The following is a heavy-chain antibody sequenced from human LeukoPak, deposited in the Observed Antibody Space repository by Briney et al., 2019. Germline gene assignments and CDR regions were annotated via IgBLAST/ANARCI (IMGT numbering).Heavy chain of an antibody. CDR2: IYYSGST. CDR1: GGSISGGGYY. V-gene: IGHV4-31*03. Sequence: SQTLSLPCTVSGGSISGGGYYGSWIRQHPGKGLEWFGYIYYSGSTYYNPSLKSRVTISVDTSKNQFSLKLSSVTAADTAVYYCARPLKDWAVAPPGYWGQGTLVTVSS. J-gene: IGHJ4*02. CDR3: ARPLKDWAVAPPGY. D-gene: IGHD6-19*01.